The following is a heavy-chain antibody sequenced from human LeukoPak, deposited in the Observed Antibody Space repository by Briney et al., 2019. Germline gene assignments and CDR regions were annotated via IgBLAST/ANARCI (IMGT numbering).Heavy chain of an antibody. Sequence: SETLSLTCTVSGGSISSSHYYWGWVRQPPGKGLEWIGEINNSGSTNYNPSLKSRVTISVDTSKNQFSLKLSSVTAADTAVYYCASTLMTIDAFDIWGQGTMVTVSS. D-gene: IGHD4/OR15-4a*01. CDR3: ASTLMTIDAFDI. V-gene: IGHV4-39*07. CDR1: GGSISSSHYY. CDR2: INNSGST. J-gene: IGHJ3*02.